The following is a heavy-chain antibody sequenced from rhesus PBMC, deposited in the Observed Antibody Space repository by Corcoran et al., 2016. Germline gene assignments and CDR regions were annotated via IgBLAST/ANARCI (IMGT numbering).Heavy chain of an antibody. CDR2: IDGRGSNT. CDR3: ARDPEPYYYDSGYSH. J-gene: IGHJ4*01. CDR1: GGSISSNY. Sequence: QVQLQESGPGLVKPLETLSLTCAVSGGSISSNYWSWIRQPPGKGLEWIGYIDGRGSNTHHNTALKRRVTLSVETAKNQFALKLSSVTAADTAVYYCARDPEPYYYDSGYSHWGQGVLVTVSS. D-gene: IGHD3-28*01. V-gene: IGHV4S11*01.